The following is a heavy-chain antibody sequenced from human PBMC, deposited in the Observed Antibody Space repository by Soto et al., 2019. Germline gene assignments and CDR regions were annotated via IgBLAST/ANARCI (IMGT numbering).Heavy chain of an antibody. CDR3: ARDLVVGYCSGGRCYSPFDY. CDR1: GYTFTSYG. V-gene: IGHV1-18*01. Sequence: GASVKVSCKASGYTFTSYGISWVRQAPGQGLEWLGWISAYNGNTNYAQKLQGRVTMTTVTSTSTAYMELRSLRSDDTAVYYCARDLVVGYCSGGRCYSPFDYWGKGILVTVSS. CDR2: ISAYNGNT. J-gene: IGHJ4*02. D-gene: IGHD2-15*01.